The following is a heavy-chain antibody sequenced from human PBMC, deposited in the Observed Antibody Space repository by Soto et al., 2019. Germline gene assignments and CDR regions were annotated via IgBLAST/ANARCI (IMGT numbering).Heavy chain of an antibody. CDR2: ISGSGGST. D-gene: IGHD2-15*01. CDR3: AKSPRVCSGGSCYYYYGMDV. Sequence: XVSLRLSCAASGFTFSSYAMSGVRQAPGKGLEWVSAISGSGGSTYYADSVKGRFTISRDNSKNTLYLQMNSLRAEDTAVYYCAKSPRVCSGGSCYYYYGMDVWGQGTTVTVSS. V-gene: IGHV3-23*01. CDR1: GFTFSSYA. J-gene: IGHJ6*02.